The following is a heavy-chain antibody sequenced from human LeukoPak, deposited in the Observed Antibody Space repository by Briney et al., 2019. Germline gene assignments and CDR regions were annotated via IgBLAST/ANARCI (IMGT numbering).Heavy chain of an antibody. CDR3: ARPGIAATGAFDC. D-gene: IGHD6-13*01. J-gene: IGHJ4*02. CDR1: GGSISSYY. CDR2: IYYSGST. V-gene: IGHV4-59*08. Sequence: SETLSLTCTVSGGSISSYYWSWIRQRPGKGLEWIGYIYYSGSTNYNPSLKSRVTISVDTSKNQFSLNLTSVTAADTAVYFCARPGIAATGAFDCWGQGPLVTVS.